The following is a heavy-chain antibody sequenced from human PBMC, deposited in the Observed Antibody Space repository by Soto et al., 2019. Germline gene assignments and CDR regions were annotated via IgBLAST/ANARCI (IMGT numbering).Heavy chain of an antibody. D-gene: IGHD3-16*01. Sequence: EVQLVESGGGSIKPGGSLRLSCEASGFTFSSYWMNWVRQVPGKGLMWVGRMSPSASATGYADAVRGRFTITRDNAKNSLYMQMNSLRAEDTAVYYGAREGFGAGTDYWGQGTMVTVSS. CDR1: GFTFSSYW. V-gene: IGHV3-74*01. CDR2: MSPSASAT. CDR3: AREGFGAGTDY. J-gene: IGHJ4*02.